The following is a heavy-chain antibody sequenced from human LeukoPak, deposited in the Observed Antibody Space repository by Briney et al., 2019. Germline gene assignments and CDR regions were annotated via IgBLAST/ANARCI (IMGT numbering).Heavy chain of an antibody. CDR2: MNPNSGNT. V-gene: IGHV1-8*01. Sequence: ASVTVSCKASGYTFTSYDINWVRQASGQGLEWMGWMNPNSGNTASAQKFQGRVTMTTNTSISTAYMEQTGLRSEDTAMYFCARKGLLGSGKPWFDPWGQGTLVTVSS. CDR1: GYTFTSYD. J-gene: IGHJ5*02. D-gene: IGHD2-15*01. CDR3: ARKGLLGSGKPWFDP.